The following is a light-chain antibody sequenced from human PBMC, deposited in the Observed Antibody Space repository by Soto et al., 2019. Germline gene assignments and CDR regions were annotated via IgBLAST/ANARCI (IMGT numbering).Light chain of an antibody. CDR3: HSYDSSLSAVI. CDR1: NSNIGTGYD. CDR2: DDD. V-gene: IGLV1-40*01. J-gene: IGLJ2*01. Sequence: QLVLTQPPSVSGAPGQRVTISCTGSNSNIGTGYDVHWYQQLPGSAPKLLIYDDDNRPSGVPDRFSASKSGASASLAITGLQAEDEADYYCHSYDSSLSAVIFGGGTQLTVL.